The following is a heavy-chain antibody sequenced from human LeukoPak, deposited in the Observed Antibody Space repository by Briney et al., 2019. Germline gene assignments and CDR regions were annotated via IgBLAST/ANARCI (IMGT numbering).Heavy chain of an antibody. V-gene: IGHV5-51*01. CDR2: IYPGDSDT. Sequence: GESPKISCKGSGYSFTSYWIGWVRQMPGKGLGWMGIIYPGDSDTRYSLSFQGQVTISADKSISTAYLQWSSLKASDTAMYYCARHYYYDSSGSYAFDIWGQGTMVTASS. D-gene: IGHD3-22*01. CDR3: ARHYYYDSSGSYAFDI. J-gene: IGHJ3*02. CDR1: GYSFTSYW.